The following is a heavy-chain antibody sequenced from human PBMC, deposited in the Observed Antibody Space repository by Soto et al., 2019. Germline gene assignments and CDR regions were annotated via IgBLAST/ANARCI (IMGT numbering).Heavy chain of an antibody. Sequence: ASVKVSCKASGYTFTSYGISWGRQAPGQGLEWMGWISAYNGNTNYAQKLQGRVTMTTDTSTSTAYMELRSLRSDDTAVYYCARRPYCSGGSCYRNWFDPWGQGTLVTVSS. J-gene: IGHJ5*02. CDR1: GYTFTSYG. D-gene: IGHD2-15*01. CDR2: ISAYNGNT. V-gene: IGHV1-18*01. CDR3: ARRPYCSGGSCYRNWFDP.